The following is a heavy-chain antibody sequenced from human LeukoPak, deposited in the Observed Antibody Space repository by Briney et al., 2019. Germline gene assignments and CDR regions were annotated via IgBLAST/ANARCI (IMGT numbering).Heavy chain of an antibody. Sequence: PGGSLRLSCAASGFTFSSYAMSWVRQAPGKGLEWVSAISGSGGSTYYADSVKGRFTISRDNSKNTLYLQMNSLRAEDTAVYYCAKGRQDVLLWFGELLTNFHSFDYWGQGTLVTVSS. D-gene: IGHD3-10*01. CDR1: GFTFSSYA. V-gene: IGHV3-23*01. CDR3: AKGRQDVLLWFGELLTNFHSFDY. J-gene: IGHJ4*02. CDR2: ISGSGGST.